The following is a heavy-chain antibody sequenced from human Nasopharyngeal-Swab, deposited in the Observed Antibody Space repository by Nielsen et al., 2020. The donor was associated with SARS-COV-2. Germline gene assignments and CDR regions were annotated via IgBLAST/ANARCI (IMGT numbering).Heavy chain of an antibody. CDR2: IYYSGST. CDR3: ARDQRSGWFDAFDI. Sequence: GLEWIGYIYYSGSTNYNPSLKSRVTISVDTSKNQFSLKLSSVTAADTAVYYCARDQRSGWFDAFDIWGQGTMVTVSS. V-gene: IGHV4-59*01. J-gene: IGHJ3*02. D-gene: IGHD6-19*01.